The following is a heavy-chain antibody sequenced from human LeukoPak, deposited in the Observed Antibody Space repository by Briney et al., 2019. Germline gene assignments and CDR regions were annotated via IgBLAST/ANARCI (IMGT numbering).Heavy chain of an antibody. CDR2: INEDGSER. J-gene: IGHJ5*02. Sequence: PGGSLRLSCTASGFDFSAYWMTWVRQAPGKGLEWVANINEDGSERNYVDAVKGRFTISRDNAKKSVYLQLNSLGVEDTAVYYCARDRPISVPGVVILPWGQGTLVTVSS. V-gene: IGHV3-7*01. CDR3: ARDRPISVPGVVILP. D-gene: IGHD3-3*01. CDR1: GFDFSAYW.